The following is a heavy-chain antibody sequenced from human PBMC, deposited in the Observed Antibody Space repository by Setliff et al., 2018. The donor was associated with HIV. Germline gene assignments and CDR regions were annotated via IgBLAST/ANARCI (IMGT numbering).Heavy chain of an antibody. Sequence: SETRSLTCTVSGGSISSGSYYWNWIRQPAGKGLEWIGRIYTSGSTNYNPSLKSRVTISVDTSKNQFSLKLSSVTAADTAVYYCAREDYYYYGMDVWGQGTTVTVSS. V-gene: IGHV4-61*02. CDR2: IYTSGST. CDR1: GGSISSGSYY. J-gene: IGHJ6*02. CDR3: AREDYYYYGMDV.